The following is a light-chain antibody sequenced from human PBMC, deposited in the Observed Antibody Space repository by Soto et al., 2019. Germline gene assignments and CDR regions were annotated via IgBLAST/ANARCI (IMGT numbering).Light chain of an antibody. CDR3: QQSYRTPLT. CDR2: AAS. J-gene: IGKJ1*01. V-gene: IGKV1-39*01. Sequence: DIQMTQSPSSLSASVGDRVTITCRASQSISSYLNWYQQKPGKAPKLLIYAASSLQSGVPSRFSGSGSGTDFTLTISSLQPEYFATYYCQQSYRTPLTFGPGPKVEIK. CDR1: QSISSY.